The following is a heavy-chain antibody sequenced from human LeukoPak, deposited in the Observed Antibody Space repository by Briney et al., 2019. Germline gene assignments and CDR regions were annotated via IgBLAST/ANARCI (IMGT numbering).Heavy chain of an antibody. J-gene: IGHJ4*02. V-gene: IGHV3-7*01. CDR1: GFTFSSYW. CDR3: ARVGQWLVPAFDF. D-gene: IGHD6-19*01. Sequence: GGSLRLSCAASGFTFSSYWMSWVRQAPGKGLEWVANIKQDGTEIYYVDSVKGRFTISRDNAKSSLYLQMNSLRAEDTAVYSCARVGQWLVPAFDFWGQGILVTVSS. CDR2: IKQDGTEI.